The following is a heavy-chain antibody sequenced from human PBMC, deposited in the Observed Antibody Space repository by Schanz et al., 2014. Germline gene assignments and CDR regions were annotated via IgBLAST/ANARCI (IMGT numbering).Heavy chain of an antibody. CDR1: GGTFSSYT. Sequence: QLQLVQSGAEVKKPGSSVKVSCKLSGGTFSSYTISWMRQAPGQGLEWMGWIIPSLGLAKYEQKFQDKVTITADTSTTTAYMELSGLRSEDTAVYYCARDRLECGAECYSVEVFEIWGQGTLVIVSS. CDR2: IIPSLGLA. J-gene: IGHJ4*02. CDR3: ARDRLECGAECYSVEVFEI. D-gene: IGHD2-21*01. V-gene: IGHV1-69*08.